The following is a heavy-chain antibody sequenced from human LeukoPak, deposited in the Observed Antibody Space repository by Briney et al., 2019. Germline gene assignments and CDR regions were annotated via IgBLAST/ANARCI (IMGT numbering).Heavy chain of an antibody. D-gene: IGHD2-15*01. CDR1: GGSISSYY. CDR3: ARHRRVVAHFDY. Sequence: SETLSLTCTVSGGSISSYYWSWIRQPPGKGLEWIGYIYYSGSTNYNPSLKSRVTISVDTSKNQFSLKLSSVTAADTAVYYCARHRRVVAHFDYWGQGTLVTVSS. CDR2: IYYSGST. V-gene: IGHV4-59*08. J-gene: IGHJ4*02.